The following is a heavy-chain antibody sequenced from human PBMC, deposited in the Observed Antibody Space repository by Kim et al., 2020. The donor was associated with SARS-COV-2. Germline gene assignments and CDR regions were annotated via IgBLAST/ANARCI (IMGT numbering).Heavy chain of an antibody. D-gene: IGHD1-1*01. V-gene: IGHV4-4*07. Sequence: SETLSLTCTVSGGSITSYYYSWIRQSAGKGLEWIGRIYTSGVTDYNPSLKSRVTMSVDRLKKQVSLRLTSVIAADTAVYFCARDSGSASWERHSDLWGQGTLVTVSS. CDR2: IYTSGVT. CDR1: GGSITSYY. CDR3: ARDSGSASWERHSDL. J-gene: IGHJ5*02.